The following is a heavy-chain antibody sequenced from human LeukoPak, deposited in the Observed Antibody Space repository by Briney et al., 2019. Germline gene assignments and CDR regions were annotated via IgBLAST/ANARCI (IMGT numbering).Heavy chain of an antibody. Sequence: GESLKISCKGSGYSFTSYWIGWVRQMPGKGLEWMGIIYPGDSDTRYSPSFQGQVTISVDKSINTAYLQRSSLKASATAMYYCARRYDSFDYWGQGTEVTVSS. CDR3: ARRYDSFDY. V-gene: IGHV5-51*01. CDR1: GYSFTSYW. CDR2: IYPGDSDT. J-gene: IGHJ4*02. D-gene: IGHD3-3*01.